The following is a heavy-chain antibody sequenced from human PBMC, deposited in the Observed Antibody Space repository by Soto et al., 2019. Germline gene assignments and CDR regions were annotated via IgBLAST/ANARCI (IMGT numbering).Heavy chain of an antibody. V-gene: IGHV3-33*01. J-gene: IGHJ4*02. Sequence: QVQLVESGGGVVQPGRSPRLSCAASGFTFSSYGMHWVRQAPGKGLEWVAVIWYDGSNKYYADSVKGRFTISRDNSKNTLYLQMNSLRAEDTAVYYCARDFTYYYDSSGYYPYFDYWGQGTLVTVSS. D-gene: IGHD3-22*01. CDR2: IWYDGSNK. CDR1: GFTFSSYG. CDR3: ARDFTYYYDSSGYYPYFDY.